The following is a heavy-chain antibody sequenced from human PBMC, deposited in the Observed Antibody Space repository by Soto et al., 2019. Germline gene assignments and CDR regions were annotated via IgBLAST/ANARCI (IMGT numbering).Heavy chain of an antibody. CDR1: GITFTSSA. Sequence: SVKVSCKASGITFTSSAVQWVRQARGQRLEWIGWIVVGSGNTNYAQKFQERVTITRDMSTTTAYMELGSLRSEDTAVYYCASEADFWSGYYRSFDPWGQGTLVTVSS. D-gene: IGHD3-3*01. J-gene: IGHJ5*02. CDR3: ASEADFWSGYYRSFDP. CDR2: IVVGSGNT. V-gene: IGHV1-58*01.